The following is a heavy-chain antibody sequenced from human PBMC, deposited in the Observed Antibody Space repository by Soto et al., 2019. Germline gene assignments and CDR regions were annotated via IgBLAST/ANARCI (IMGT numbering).Heavy chain of an antibody. D-gene: IGHD2-2*01. Sequence: GESLKISCAASGFTFSSYSMNWVRQAPGKGLEWFSYISSSSSIYYADSVKGRFTISRDNAKNSLYLQMNSLRAEDTAVYYCARGRGTNSFEVDIWGQGTLVTVSS. V-gene: IGHV3-48*01. J-gene: IGHJ3*02. CDR2: ISSSSSI. CDR3: ARGRGTNSFEVDI. CDR1: GFTFSSYS.